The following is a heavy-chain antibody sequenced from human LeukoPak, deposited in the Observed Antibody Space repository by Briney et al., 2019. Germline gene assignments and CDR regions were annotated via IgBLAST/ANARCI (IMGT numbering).Heavy chain of an antibody. CDR1: GFTFSNAW. J-gene: IGHJ3*02. Sequence: GGSLRLSCAASGFTFSNAWMNWVRQAPGKGLEWVSFISSTGGTIYYADSVKGRFTISRDNSKNTLYLQMNSLRAEDTAVYYCAKDYGWYDSSGSDAFDIWGQGTMVTVSS. D-gene: IGHD3-22*01. V-gene: IGHV3-23*01. CDR2: ISSTGGTI. CDR3: AKDYGWYDSSGSDAFDI.